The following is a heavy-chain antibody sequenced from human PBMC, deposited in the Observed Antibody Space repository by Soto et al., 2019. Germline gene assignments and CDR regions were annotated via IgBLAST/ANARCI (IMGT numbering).Heavy chain of an antibody. CDR2: IYWDDDK. D-gene: IGHD3-16*02. CDR1: GFSLSTSGVG. CDR3: AHTLGYRNLPDYYSYMHV. V-gene: IGHV2-5*02. Sequence: SGPTLVNPTQTLTLTCTFSGFSLSTSGVGVGWIRQPPGKALEWLALIYWDDDKRYSPSLKSRLTITEDTSKNQVVLTMTNMDPVDTATYSCAHTLGYRNLPDYYSYMHVWGKGTTVTVSS. J-gene: IGHJ6*03.